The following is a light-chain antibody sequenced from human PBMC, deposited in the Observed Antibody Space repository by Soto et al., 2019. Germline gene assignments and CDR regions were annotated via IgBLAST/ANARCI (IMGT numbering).Light chain of an antibody. CDR1: QTINTY. CDR3: KQSYDSPPT. Sequence: DIQMTQSPSSLSASLGDRVTITCRAGQTINTYLNWYQQKPGKAPKLLIYAASSLQSGVPSRFSGSGSGTDFALTVSTLQPEDFAAYYCKQSYDSPPTFGQGTRVE. J-gene: IGKJ5*01. CDR2: AAS. V-gene: IGKV1-39*01.